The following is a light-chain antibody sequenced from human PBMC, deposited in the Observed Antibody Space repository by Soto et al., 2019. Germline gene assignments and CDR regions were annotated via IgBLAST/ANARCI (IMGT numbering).Light chain of an antibody. CDR1: QYINTR. Sequence: EIVLTQSPATLSSFPGDRVTLSCRASQYINTRLAWYQHRPGQAPRLLIYQTSIRAAGIPARFSGSGSGTDFTLTISRLEPEDFAVYYCQQYGSSPPITFGQGTRLEIK. J-gene: IGKJ5*01. CDR3: QQYGSSPPIT. CDR2: QTS. V-gene: IGKV3-20*01.